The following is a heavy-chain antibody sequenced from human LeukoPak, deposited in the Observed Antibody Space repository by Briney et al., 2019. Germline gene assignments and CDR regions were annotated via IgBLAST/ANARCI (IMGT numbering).Heavy chain of an antibody. CDR2: IEKDGNTK. J-gene: IGHJ4*02. Sequence: GGSLRLSCAASGFTFSSYGMHWVRQAPGKGLEWVAFIEKDGNTKYYTDSVGGRFATSRDNSKNTLYLQMSSLRTEDTAMFYCTKARDFWTRRFFDYWGQGTLVTVFS. CDR1: GFTFSSYG. V-gene: IGHV3-30*02. CDR3: TKARDFWTRRFFDY. D-gene: IGHD3/OR15-3a*01.